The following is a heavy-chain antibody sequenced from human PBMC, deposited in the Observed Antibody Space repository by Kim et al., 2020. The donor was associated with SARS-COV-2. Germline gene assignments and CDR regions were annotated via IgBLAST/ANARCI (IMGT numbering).Heavy chain of an antibody. J-gene: IGHJ6*02. CDR1: GFTFDDYA. D-gene: IGHD5-18*01. V-gene: IGHV3-9*01. CDR3: AKAYTADIYGMDV. Sequence: GGSLRLSCAASGFTFDDYAMHWVRQAPGKGLEWVSGISWNRGSIGYADSVKGRFTISRDNAKNSLYRQIHSLKAEDRALYYCAKAYTADIYGMDVWGQGTTVTVTS. CDR2: ISWNRGSI.